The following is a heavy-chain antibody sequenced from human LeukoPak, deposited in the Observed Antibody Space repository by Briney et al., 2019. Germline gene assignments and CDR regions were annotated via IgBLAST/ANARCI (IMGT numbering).Heavy chain of an antibody. Sequence: SETLSLTCAVSGGSISSSNWWSWVRQPPGKGLEWIGEIYHSGSTNYNPSLKSRVTISVDKSKNQFSLKLSSVTAADTAVYYCARGRLAYSYGKNHFDYWGQGTLVTVSS. V-gene: IGHV4-4*02. CDR3: ARGRLAYSYGKNHFDY. J-gene: IGHJ4*02. D-gene: IGHD5-18*01. CDR2: IYHSGST. CDR1: GGSISSSNW.